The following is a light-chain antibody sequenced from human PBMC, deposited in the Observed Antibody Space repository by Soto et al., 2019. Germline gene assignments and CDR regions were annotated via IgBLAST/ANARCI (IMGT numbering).Light chain of an antibody. V-gene: IGKV1-5*03. Sequence: DIHMTQSPSTLSASVGDRVTITCRASQSLTMWLAGYQQKPGKAPNLLIYKTSSIESGVPSRFSGSGSGTEFTPNISSLQPDDFATYYCQHWTDYSWTFGQGTKVEVK. CDR3: QHWTDYSWT. J-gene: IGKJ1*01. CDR2: KTS. CDR1: QSLTMW.